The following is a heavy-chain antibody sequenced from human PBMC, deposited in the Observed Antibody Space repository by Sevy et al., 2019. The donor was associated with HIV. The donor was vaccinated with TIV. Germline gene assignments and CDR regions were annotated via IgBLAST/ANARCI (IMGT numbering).Heavy chain of an antibody. V-gene: IGHV4-34*01. D-gene: IGHD2-21*01. Sequence: SETLSLTCAVYGGSFSCYYWNWIRQPPGKGLEWIGEIKHSGSTDYNPSLKSRTTISVDTSKNQFSLKLKSVTAAETALYYCARVNMDRDCYKYMDYWGQGTLVTVSS. CDR3: ARVNMDRDCYKYMDY. CDR2: IKHSGST. J-gene: IGHJ4*02. CDR1: GGSFSCYY.